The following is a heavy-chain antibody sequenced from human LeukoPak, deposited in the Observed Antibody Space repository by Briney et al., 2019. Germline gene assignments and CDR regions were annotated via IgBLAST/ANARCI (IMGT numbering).Heavy chain of an antibody. CDR1: GFDFSNFG. D-gene: IGHD3-10*01. V-gene: IGHV3-30*02. CDR2: IRFDGSDK. CDR3: AKDRLDTMLRGRYYFDS. Sequence: GGSQRLSCAASGFDFSNFGIHWGRQAPGKGLEWGAFIRFDGSDKYYADSVKGRLTISRDNSEKMLYLQMNSLRAEDTAVYYCAKDRLDTMLRGRYYFDSWGQGTLVTVSS. J-gene: IGHJ4*02.